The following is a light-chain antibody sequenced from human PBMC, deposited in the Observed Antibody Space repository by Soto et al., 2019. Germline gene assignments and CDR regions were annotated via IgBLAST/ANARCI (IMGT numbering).Light chain of an antibody. J-gene: IGKJ1*01. CDR2: AAS. CDR3: QQYIGLWT. V-gene: IGKV1-9*01. Sequence: IQLTQSPSSLSASVGDRVTITCRASQGISSYLAWYQQKPGKAPKLLIYAASTLQSGVPSRFSGSGSGTDFTLTISSLQPEDFATYYCQQYIGLWTFGQGTKVDLK. CDR1: QGISSY.